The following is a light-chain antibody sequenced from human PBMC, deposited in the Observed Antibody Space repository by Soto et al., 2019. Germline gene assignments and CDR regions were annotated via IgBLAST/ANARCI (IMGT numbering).Light chain of an antibody. CDR2: EVT. V-gene: IGLV2-8*01. Sequence: QSVLTQPPSASGSPGQSVTISCTGTSSDVGAYYSVSWYQQHPGKAPKLMIYEVTKRPSGVPDRFSGSKSGSTASLTVSGLQAEDEADYCCSSYAGSYNLAVFGTGTKVTV. J-gene: IGLJ1*01. CDR1: SSDVGAYYS. CDR3: SSYAGSYNLAV.